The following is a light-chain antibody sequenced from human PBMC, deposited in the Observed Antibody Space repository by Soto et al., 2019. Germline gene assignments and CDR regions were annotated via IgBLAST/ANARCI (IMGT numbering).Light chain of an antibody. CDR1: SGDVGYYNY. J-gene: IGLJ1*01. CDR3: CSYAGTPRYV. CDR2: DVT. V-gene: IGLV2-11*01. Sequence: QSALTQPRSVSGSPGQSVTISCTGTSGDVGYYNYVSWYQQHPGKTPKVMIYDVTERPSGVPDRFSGSKSGNTASLTISGLQAEDEADYYCCSYAGTPRYVLGPGTKVNVL.